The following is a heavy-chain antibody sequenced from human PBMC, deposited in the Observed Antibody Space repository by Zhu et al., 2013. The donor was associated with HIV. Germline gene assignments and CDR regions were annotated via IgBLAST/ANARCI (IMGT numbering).Heavy chain of an antibody. V-gene: IGHV3-23*01. CDR3: AKDSSSWYWDNWFDP. J-gene: IGHJ5*02. CDR1: GFTFTSYA. D-gene: IGHD6-13*01. Sequence: EVQLLESGGGLVQPGGSLRLSCAASGFTFTSYAMSWVRQAPGKGLEWVSAISGSGSSTYYTDSVKGRFTISRDNSKNTLYLQMNSLRVEDTAVYYCAKDSSSWYWDNWFDPWGQGTLVTVSS. CDR2: ISGSGSST.